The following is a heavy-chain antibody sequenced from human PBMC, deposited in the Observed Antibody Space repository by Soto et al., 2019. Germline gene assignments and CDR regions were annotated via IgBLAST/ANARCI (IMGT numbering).Heavy chain of an antibody. CDR1: GYTFTSYG. V-gene: IGHV1-18*01. Sequence: QVQRVQSGAEVKKPGASVKVSCKASGYTFTSYGISWVRQAPGQGLEWMGWINPYNGNTPYAAQFSGRVTVTADTATTNTFIEVTSLPCDDTAVFYCARVGVGLAAPRAWPHWGQGTLVTVSS. J-gene: IGHJ4*02. CDR3: ARVGVGLAAPRAWPH. D-gene: IGHD6-13*01. CDR2: INPYNGNT.